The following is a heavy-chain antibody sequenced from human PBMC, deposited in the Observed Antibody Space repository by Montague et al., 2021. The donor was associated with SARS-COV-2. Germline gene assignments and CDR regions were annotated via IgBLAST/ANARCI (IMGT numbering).Heavy chain of an antibody. Sequence: SLRLSCAASGFTFSSYAMHWVRQAPGKGLEWVAVISYDGSNKYYADSVKGRFTISRDNSKNTLYLQMNSLRAVDTAVYYCARGRGGSYRTAFDIWGQGTMVTVSS. J-gene: IGHJ3*02. D-gene: IGHD1-26*01. CDR1: GFTFSSYA. CDR2: ISYDGSNK. V-gene: IGHV3-30*04. CDR3: ARGRGGSYRTAFDI.